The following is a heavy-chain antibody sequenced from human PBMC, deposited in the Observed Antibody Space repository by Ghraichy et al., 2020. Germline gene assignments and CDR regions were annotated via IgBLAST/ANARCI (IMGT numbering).Heavy chain of an antibody. V-gene: IGHV3-30*02. J-gene: IGHJ5*02. Sequence: GGSLRLSCAASGFTFSSYGMHWVRQAPGKGLEWVAFIRYDGSNKYYADSVKGRFTISRDNSKNTLYLQMNSLRAEDTAVYYCAKRYSSSWYGWFDPWGQGTLVTVSS. CDR1: GFTFSSYG. CDR3: AKRYSSSWYGWFDP. D-gene: IGHD6-13*01. CDR2: IRYDGSNK.